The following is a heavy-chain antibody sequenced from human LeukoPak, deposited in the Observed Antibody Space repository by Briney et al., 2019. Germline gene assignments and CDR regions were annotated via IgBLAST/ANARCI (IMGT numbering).Heavy chain of an antibody. CDR3: ARDIVVVPAATIHFDY. D-gene: IGHD2-2*01. CDR1: GDSVSSNSAA. V-gene: IGHV6-1*01. CDR2: IYYRSKWYN. J-gene: IGHJ4*02. Sequence: SQTLSLTCAISGDSVSSNSAAWNWIRQSPSRGLEWLGRIYYRSKWYNDYAVSVKSRITINPDTSKNQFSLQLNSVTPEDTAVYYCARDIVVVPAATIHFDYWGQGTLVTVSS.